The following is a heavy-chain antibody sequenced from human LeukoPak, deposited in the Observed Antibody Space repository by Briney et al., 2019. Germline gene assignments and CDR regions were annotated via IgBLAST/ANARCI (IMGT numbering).Heavy chain of an antibody. CDR2: INPNSGGT. J-gene: IGHJ4*02. V-gene: IGHV1-2*06. CDR1: GYTFTDYY. D-gene: IGHD1-26*01. CDR3: ARDNGLGATVGDY. Sequence: PRASVKVSCKASGYTFTDYYIHWVRQATGQGLEWMGRINPNSGGTKYAQNFQGRVTMNRDTSISTVYMELSRLRSDDTAVYYCARDNGLGATVGDYWGQGTLVTVSS.